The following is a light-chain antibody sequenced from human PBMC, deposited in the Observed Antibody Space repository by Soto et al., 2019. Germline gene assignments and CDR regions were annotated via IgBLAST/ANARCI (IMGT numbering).Light chain of an antibody. Sequence: EIVLTQSPGTLSLSPGERATLSCRASQTVSTNFLAWYQQKPGQAPRLLIHGASGRASGIPDRFSGSGSGTDFTLTISRLEAADFAVYYCQLYVNSPRYTFGQGTKLEIK. CDR3: QLYVNSPRYT. CDR2: GAS. J-gene: IGKJ2*01. CDR1: QTVSTNF. V-gene: IGKV3-20*01.